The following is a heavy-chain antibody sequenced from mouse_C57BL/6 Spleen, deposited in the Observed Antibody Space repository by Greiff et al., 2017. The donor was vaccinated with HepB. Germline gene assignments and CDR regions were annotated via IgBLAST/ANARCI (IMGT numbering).Heavy chain of an antibody. V-gene: IGHV5-4*01. Sequence: EVQLQESGGGLVKPGGSLKLSCAASGFTFSSYAMSWVRQTPEKRLEWVATISDGGSYTYYPDNVKGRFTISRDNAKNNLYLQMSHLKSEDTAMYYCARDQGYGSSERYFDVWGTGTTVTVSS. CDR2: ISDGGSYT. CDR1: GFTFSSYA. CDR3: ARDQGYGSSERYFDV. D-gene: IGHD1-1*01. J-gene: IGHJ1*03.